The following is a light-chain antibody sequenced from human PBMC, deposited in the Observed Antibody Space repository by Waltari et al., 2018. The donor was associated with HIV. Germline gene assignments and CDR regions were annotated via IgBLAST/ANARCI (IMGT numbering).Light chain of an antibody. CDR3: SSYTSSSTPVV. J-gene: IGLJ2*01. V-gene: IGLV2-14*01. CDR1: SSDVGGYKY. Sequence: QSALTQPASVSGSPGQSITTSCTGTSSDVGGYKYVSWYQQHPGKAPKLIIYDVSNRPSGVSNRFSGSKSGNTASLTISGLQAEDEADYYCSSYTSSSTPVVFGGGTKLNVL. CDR2: DVS.